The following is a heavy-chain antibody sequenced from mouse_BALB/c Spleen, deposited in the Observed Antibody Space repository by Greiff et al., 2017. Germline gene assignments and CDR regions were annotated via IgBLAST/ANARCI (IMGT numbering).Heavy chain of an antibody. D-gene: IGHD1-2*01. CDR3: ARSRNFMTTATVYFDY. J-gene: IGHJ2*01. CDR2: IWGDGST. Sequence: QVQLKESGPGLVAPSQSLSITCTVSGFSLTGYGVNWVRQPPGKGLEWLGMIWGDGSTDYNSALKSRLSISKDNSKSQVFLKMNSLQTDDTARYYGARSRNFMTTATVYFDYWGQGTTLTVSS. CDR1: GFSLTGYG. V-gene: IGHV2-6-7*01.